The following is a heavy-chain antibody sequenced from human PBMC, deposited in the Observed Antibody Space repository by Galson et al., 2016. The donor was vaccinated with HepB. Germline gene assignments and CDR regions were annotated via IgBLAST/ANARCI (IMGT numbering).Heavy chain of an antibody. CDR1: EFTFTSYA. D-gene: IGHD6-6*01. CDR2: INNSGGRT. CDR3: AKDRWTGQLLPHGFDY. J-gene: IGHJ4*02. V-gene: IGHV3-23*01. Sequence: SLRLSCAASEFTFTSYAMSWVRQAPGKGLEWVSSINNSGGRTHYADSVGGRFTISRDNSKNTLFLQMNSPRAEDTALYYCAKDRWTGQLLPHGFDYWGQGTLVTVSS.